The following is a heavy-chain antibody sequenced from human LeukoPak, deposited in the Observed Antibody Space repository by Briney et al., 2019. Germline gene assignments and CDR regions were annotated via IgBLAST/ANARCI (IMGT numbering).Heavy chain of an antibody. V-gene: IGHV4-31*03. Sequence: PSETLSLTCTVSGGSINYYYWMWIRQHPGKGLEWIGYIYYSGSTYYNPSLKSRVTISVDTSKNQFSLKLSSVTAADTAVYYCARDRVVWGGGDCCTFDIWGQGTMVTVSS. CDR1: GGSINYYY. CDR3: ARDRVVWGGGDCCTFDI. CDR2: IYYSGST. D-gene: IGHD2-21*02. J-gene: IGHJ3*02.